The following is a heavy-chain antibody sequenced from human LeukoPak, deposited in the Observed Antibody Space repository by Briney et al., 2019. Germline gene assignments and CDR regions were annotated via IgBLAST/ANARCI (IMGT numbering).Heavy chain of an antibody. J-gene: IGHJ4*02. Sequence: PGGSLRLSCAASGFTFSSYGMHWVRQAPGKGLEWVAVISYDGSNKYYADSVKGRFTISRDNAKNTLYLQMNGLRAEDTAVYYCAGGPGFLIDCWGQGTLVTVSS. CDR2: ISYDGSNK. D-gene: IGHD3-3*01. V-gene: IGHV3-30*03. CDR3: AGGPGFLIDC. CDR1: GFTFSSYG.